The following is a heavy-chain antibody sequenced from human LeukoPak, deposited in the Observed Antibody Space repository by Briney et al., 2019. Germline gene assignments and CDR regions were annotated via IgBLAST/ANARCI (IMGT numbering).Heavy chain of an antibody. J-gene: IGHJ4*02. D-gene: IGHD4-17*01. CDR1: GYTFTTYG. Sequence: VASVKVSSKAPGYTFTTYGVSWVRPAPGQGLEWMGWISGYDGNTNYAQKLRGRVTMTTDTSTSTAYMDLRSLRSDDTALYYCARTVTTSSYYFDYWGQGTLVTVSS. CDR2: ISGYDGNT. V-gene: IGHV1-18*01. CDR3: ARTVTTSSYYFDY.